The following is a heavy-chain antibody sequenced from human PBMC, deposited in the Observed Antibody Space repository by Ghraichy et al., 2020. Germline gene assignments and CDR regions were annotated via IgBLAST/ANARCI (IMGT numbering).Heavy chain of an antibody. J-gene: IGHJ2*01. V-gene: IGHV1-46*01. CDR1: GYTFTSYY. CDR3: ARVVPSGYCSGGSCYRNWYFDL. Sequence: ASVKVSCKASGYTFTSYYMPWVRQAPGQGLEWMGIINPSGGSTSYAQKFQGRVTMTRDTSTSTVYMELSSLRSEDTAVYYCARVVPSGYCSGGSCYRNWYFDLWGRGTLVTVSS. CDR2: INPSGGST. D-gene: IGHD2-15*01.